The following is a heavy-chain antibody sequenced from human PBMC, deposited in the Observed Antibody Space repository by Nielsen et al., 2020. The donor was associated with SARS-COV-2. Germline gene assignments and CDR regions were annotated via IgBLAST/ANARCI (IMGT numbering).Heavy chain of an antibody. CDR2: INPNSGGT. CDR3: EPHDY. J-gene: IGHJ4*02. D-gene: IGHD3-3*01. Sequence: ASVKVSCKASGYTFTGYYMHWVRQAPGQGLEWMGRINPNSGGTNYAQKFQGRVTMTRDTSISTAYMELSRLRYCARGMGFLEPHDYWGQGTLVTVSS. V-gene: IGHV1-2*05. CDR1: GYTFTGYY.